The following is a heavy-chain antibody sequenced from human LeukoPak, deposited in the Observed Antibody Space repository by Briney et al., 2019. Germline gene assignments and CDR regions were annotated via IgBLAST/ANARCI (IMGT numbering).Heavy chain of an antibody. CDR1: GYTFTGYY. D-gene: IGHD2-2*01. V-gene: IGHV1-2*02. Sequence: ASVKVSCKASGYTFTGYYMHWVRQAPGQGLEWMGWINPNSGGTNYAQKFQGRVTMTRDTSISTAYMELSRLRSDDTAVYYCARDRGGYNTVVVPAALRNWFDPWGQGTLVTVSS. J-gene: IGHJ5*02. CDR2: INPNSGGT. CDR3: ARDRGGYNTVVVPAALRNWFDP.